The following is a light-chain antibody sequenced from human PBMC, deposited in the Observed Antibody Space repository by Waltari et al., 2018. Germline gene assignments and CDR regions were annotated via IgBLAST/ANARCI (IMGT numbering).Light chain of an antibody. Sequence: EIVLKQSPGTLSLSPGERATLSCRASQSVSRAFACYKQNPGPVPRLLIYVASNRATVIPDRFSGGGSGTDFSLIISRLEPEDFAVYYCQHYVSLPVTFGQGTKVEIK. CDR1: QSVSRA. J-gene: IGKJ1*01. CDR3: QHYVSLPVT. V-gene: IGKV3-20*01. CDR2: VAS.